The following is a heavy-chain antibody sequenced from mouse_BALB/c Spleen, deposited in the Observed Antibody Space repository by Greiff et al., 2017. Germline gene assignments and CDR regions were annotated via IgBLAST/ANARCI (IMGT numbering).Heavy chain of an antibody. Sequence: QVQLQQPGAELVMPGASVKMSCKASGYTFTDYWMHWVKQRPRQGLEWIGAIDTSDSYTSYNQKFKGKATLTVDESSSTAYMQLSSLTSEDSAVYYCARGDTVVATGDYWGQGTTLTVSS. CDR1: GYTFTDYW. V-gene: IGHV1-69*01. J-gene: IGHJ2*01. CDR2: IDTSDSYT. D-gene: IGHD1-1*01. CDR3: ARGDTVVATGDY.